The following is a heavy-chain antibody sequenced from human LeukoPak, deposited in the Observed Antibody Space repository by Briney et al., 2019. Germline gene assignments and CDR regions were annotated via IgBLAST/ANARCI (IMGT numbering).Heavy chain of an antibody. CDR3: ARWGVTAIFAIDP. D-gene: IGHD2-21*02. Sequence: SETLSLTCTVSGGSISSGGYSWSWIRQPPGKGLEWIGYIYHSGSTYYNPSLKSRVTISVDRSKNQFSLKLSSVTAADTAVYYCARWGVTAIFAIDPWGQGTLVTVSS. CDR1: GGSISSGGYS. J-gene: IGHJ5*02. CDR2: IYHSGST. V-gene: IGHV4-30-2*01.